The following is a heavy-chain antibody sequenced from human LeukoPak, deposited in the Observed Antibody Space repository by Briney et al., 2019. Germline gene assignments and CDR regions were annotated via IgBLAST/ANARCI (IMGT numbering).Heavy chain of an antibody. CDR2: ISGSGDNT. V-gene: IGHV3-23*01. CDR1: GFTFSRYW. Sequence: PGGSLRLSCAASGFTFSRYWMHWVRQAPGKGLEWVSGISGSGDNTYYADSVKGRFTISRDNSKNTLHLQMNSLRAEDTAVYYCAKGSGYDTDFDYWGQGTLATVSS. D-gene: IGHD3-9*01. CDR3: AKGSGYDTDFDY. J-gene: IGHJ4*02.